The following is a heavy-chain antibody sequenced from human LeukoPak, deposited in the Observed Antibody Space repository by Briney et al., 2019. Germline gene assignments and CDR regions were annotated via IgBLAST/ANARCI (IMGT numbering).Heavy chain of an antibody. J-gene: IGHJ5*02. V-gene: IGHV4-31*03. Sequence: SETLSLTCSVSGGSISSGGFYWSWHRQHPGKGLEGIVYIYYSGSTYYNPSLKSRFTISVDTSKNQFSLKLSSVTAADTAVYYCARESVDLRGNWFDHWGQGTLVTVSS. CDR1: GGSISSGGFY. D-gene: IGHD2-21*01. CDR2: IYYSGST. CDR3: ARESVDLRGNWFDH.